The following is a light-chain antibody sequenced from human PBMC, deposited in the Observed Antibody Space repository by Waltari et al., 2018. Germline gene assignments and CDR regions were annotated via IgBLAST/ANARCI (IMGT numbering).Light chain of an antibody. CDR1: SGSIASNH. CDR3: QSFQNSQTV. Sequence: NFMLTQPHSVSESPGKTVTISCTASSGSIASNHVQWHQRRPDSAPKTLIYEDNKRPSGVPDRFSGSIDSSSNSASRTISGLKTEDEADYYCQSFQNSQTVFGGGTKLTVL. V-gene: IGLV6-57*02. CDR2: EDN. J-gene: IGLJ3*02.